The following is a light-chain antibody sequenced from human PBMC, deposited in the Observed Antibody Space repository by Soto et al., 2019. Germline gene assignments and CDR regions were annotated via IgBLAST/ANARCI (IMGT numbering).Light chain of an antibody. V-gene: IGKV3-20*01. J-gene: IGKJ2*01. CDR2: ETS. Sequence: IVLTQSPGTLSLSPGESATLSCRASQSVTNCLAWYQQKPGQAPRFLMYETSNRATGIPDRFSGSGSGTDFTLIISRLEPEDFALYYCQQYAASPYTFGQGTKLEI. CDR1: QSVTNC. CDR3: QQYAASPYT.